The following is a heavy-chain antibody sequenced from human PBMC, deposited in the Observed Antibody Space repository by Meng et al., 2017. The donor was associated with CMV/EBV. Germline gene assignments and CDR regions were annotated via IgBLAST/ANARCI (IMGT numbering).Heavy chain of an antibody. CDR3: ARDGVVVVPAAISYYGMDV. J-gene: IGHJ6*02. V-gene: IGHV3-21*01. Sequence: GESLKISCAASGFTFSSYSMNWVRQAPGKGLEWVSSISSSSSYIYYADSVKGRFTISRDNSKNTLYLQMNSLRAEDTAVYYCARDGVVVVPAAISYYGMDVWGQGTTVTVSS. D-gene: IGHD2-2*02. CDR1: GFTFSSYS. CDR2: ISSSSSYI.